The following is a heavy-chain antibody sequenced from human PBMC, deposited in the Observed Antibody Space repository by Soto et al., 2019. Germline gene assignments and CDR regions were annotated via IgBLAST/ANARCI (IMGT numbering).Heavy chain of an antibody. CDR2: IYYSGNT. J-gene: IGHJ6*02. CDR3: ARVCGGDCHNGMDG. V-gene: IGHV4-31*03. CDR1: GGSISSGGYY. D-gene: IGHD2-21*02. Sequence: QVQLPESGPGLVKSSQTLSLTCTVSGGSISSGGYYWTWIRQHPGKGLEWIGYIYYSGNTYYNPSIESRVTISVETPKNQSSLKLSSVTDADTAVYYCARVCGGDCHNGMDGWGQANTVNVSS.